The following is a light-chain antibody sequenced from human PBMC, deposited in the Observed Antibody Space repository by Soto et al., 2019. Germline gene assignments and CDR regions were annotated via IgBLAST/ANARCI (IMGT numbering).Light chain of an antibody. CDR2: DAS. CDR3: QQSYSTLFT. J-gene: IGKJ3*01. CDR1: QDISNY. Sequence: DIQMTQSPSSLSASVGDRVTITCQASQDISNYLNWYQQKPGKAPKLLIYDASNLETGVPSRFSGSGSGTDFTFTISSLQPEDIATYYCQQSYSTLFTFGPGTKVDIK. V-gene: IGKV1-33*01.